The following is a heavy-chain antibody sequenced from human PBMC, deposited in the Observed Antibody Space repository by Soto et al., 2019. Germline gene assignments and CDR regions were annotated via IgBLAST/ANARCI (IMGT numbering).Heavy chain of an antibody. CDR2: IYHSGST. V-gene: IGHV4-4*02. J-gene: IGHJ3*02. CDR3: ASPGKTDAFDI. Sequence: SETLSLTCAVSGGSISSSNWWSWVRQPPGKGLEWIGEIYHSGSTNYNPSLKCRVTISVDKSKNQFSLKLSSVTAADTAVYYCASPGKTDAFDIWGQGTMVTVSS. CDR1: GGSISSSNW.